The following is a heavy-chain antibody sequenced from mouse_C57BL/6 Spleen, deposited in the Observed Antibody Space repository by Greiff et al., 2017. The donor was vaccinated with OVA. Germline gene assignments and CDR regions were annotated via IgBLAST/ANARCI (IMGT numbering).Heavy chain of an antibody. CDR1: YFAFMASA. J-gene: IGHJ2*01. Sequence: LQQSGAELVRPGSSVKLSCKDSYFAFMASAMHWVKQRPGHGLEWIGSFTMYSDATAYSENFKGKSTLTVDKSSSTAYMQLSSLTSEDSAVYYCARGGGYYFDYWGQGTTLTVSS. CDR3: ARGGGYYFDY. V-gene: IGHV1-49*01. CDR2: FTMYSDAT.